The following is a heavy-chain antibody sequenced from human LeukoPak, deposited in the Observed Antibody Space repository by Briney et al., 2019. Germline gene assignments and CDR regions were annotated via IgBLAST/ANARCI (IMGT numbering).Heavy chain of an antibody. CDR3: ARDIVVVPAALWAFDI. D-gene: IGHD2-2*01. CDR1: GGAFSSYA. Sequence: ASVKVSCKASGGAFSSYAISWVRQAPGQGLEWMGGIIPIFGTANYAQKFQGRVTITADESTSPAYMELSSLRSEDTAVYYCARDIVVVPAALWAFDIWGQGTMVTVSS. J-gene: IGHJ3*02. CDR2: IIPIFGTA. V-gene: IGHV1-69*13.